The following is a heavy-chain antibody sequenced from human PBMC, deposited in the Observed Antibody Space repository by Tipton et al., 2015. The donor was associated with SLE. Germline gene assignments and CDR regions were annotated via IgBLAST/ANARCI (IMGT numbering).Heavy chain of an antibody. J-gene: IGHJ4*02. Sequence: GLVKPSETLSLTCAVYGGSFSGYYWGWIRQPPGKGLERTGEITHSGNTNYNPPLKSRVTISVDTPKNHFSQKLSSVTAADTAVYYCARRLYYFDYWGQGTLVTVSS. CDR3: ARRLYYFDY. V-gene: IGHV4-34*01. CDR2: ITHSGNT. CDR1: GGSFSGYY.